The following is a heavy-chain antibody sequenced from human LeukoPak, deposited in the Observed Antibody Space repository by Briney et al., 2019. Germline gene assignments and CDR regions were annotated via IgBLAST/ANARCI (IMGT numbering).Heavy chain of an antibody. V-gene: IGHV3-23*01. Sequence: GGSLRLSCAASGFPFSSHGMSWVRQAPGKGLEWVSGIIGGGGSTYYADSVKGRFTISGDNSKNTLYLQMNSLRAEDTAVYYCAKIGELSDYFDYWGQGTLVTVSS. CDR1: GFPFSSHG. D-gene: IGHD3-10*01. CDR2: IIGGGGST. J-gene: IGHJ4*02. CDR3: AKIGELSDYFDY.